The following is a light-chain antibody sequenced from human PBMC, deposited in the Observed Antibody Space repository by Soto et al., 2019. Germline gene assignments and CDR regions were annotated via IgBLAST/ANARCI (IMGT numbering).Light chain of an antibody. CDR3: QKYDSAPWT. CDR2: GAS. Sequence: EIHMTQSPSSLSASVGDRVTITCRASQGISNYLAWYQQKPGKVPKLLIYGASTLQSGVPSRLSGSGSGTDFTLIINSLQPEDVATYYCQKYDSAPWTFGQGTKVEIK. V-gene: IGKV1-27*01. CDR1: QGISNY. J-gene: IGKJ1*01.